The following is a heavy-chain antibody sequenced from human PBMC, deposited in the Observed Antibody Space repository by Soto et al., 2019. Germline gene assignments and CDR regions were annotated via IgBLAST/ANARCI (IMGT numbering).Heavy chain of an antibody. CDR1: GGSITNGGYY. CDR3: ARVQFNYYGSGSHDS. Sequence: QVQLQESGPGLVKPSQTLSLTCTVSGGSITNGGYYWSWVRQHPGKGLEWIGYIYYRGNTYYKPSLRSRLTISVDTSKNQFSLKLSSVTAADTTVYYCARVQFNYYGSGSHDSWGQGTLVTVSS. D-gene: IGHD3-10*01. J-gene: IGHJ4*02. CDR2: IYYRGNT. V-gene: IGHV4-31*03.